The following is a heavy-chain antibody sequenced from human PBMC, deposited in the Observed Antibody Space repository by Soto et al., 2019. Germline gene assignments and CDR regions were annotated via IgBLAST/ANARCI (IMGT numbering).Heavy chain of an antibody. CDR3: ARHPERIAQIGWFDP. D-gene: IGHD6-13*01. CDR1: AFTFSSYA. Sequence: GGSLRLSCAASAFTFSSYAMSWVRQAPGKGLEWVSAVSGSGDSTYYADSVKGRFTISRDNAKNSLYLQMNSLRAEDTAVYYCARHPERIAQIGWFDPWGQGTLVTVSS. J-gene: IGHJ5*02. V-gene: IGHV3-23*01. CDR2: VSGSGDST.